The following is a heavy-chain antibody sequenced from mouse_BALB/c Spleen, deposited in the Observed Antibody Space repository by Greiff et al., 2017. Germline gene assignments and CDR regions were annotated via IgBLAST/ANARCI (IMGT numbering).Heavy chain of an antibody. Sequence: VQLQQSGGGLVQPGGSLKLSCAASGFTFSSYGMSWVRQTPDKRLELVATINSNGGSTYYPDSVKGRFTISRDNAKNTLYLQMSSLKSEDTAMYYCARDWYYGSSYAMDYWGQGTSVTVSS. CDR1: GFTFSSYG. V-gene: IGHV5-6-3*01. CDR3: ARDWYYGSSYAMDY. J-gene: IGHJ4*01. CDR2: INSNGGST. D-gene: IGHD1-1*01.